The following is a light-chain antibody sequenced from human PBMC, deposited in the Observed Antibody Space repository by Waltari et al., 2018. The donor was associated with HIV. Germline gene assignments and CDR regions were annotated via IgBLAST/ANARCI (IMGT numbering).Light chain of an antibody. V-gene: IGKV3-15*01. CDR3: QQYNNWWT. J-gene: IGKJ1*01. CDR1: QSVSSN. CDR2: DAS. Sequence: EIVMTQSPATLSVSPGERAPLPCRAGQSVSSNLAWYQQKTGQAPRPLIYDASTRATGIPARFSGSGSGTEFSLTISSLQSEDFALYYCQQYNNWWTFGQGTKVEIK.